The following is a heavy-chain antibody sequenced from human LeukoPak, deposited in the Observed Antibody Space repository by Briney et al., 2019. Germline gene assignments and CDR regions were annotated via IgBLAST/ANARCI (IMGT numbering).Heavy chain of an antibody. CDR1: GFTFSSYA. V-gene: IGHV3-23*01. CDR2: ISGSGGST. Sequence: PGGSLRLSCAASGFTFSSYAMSWVRQAPGKGLEWVSAISGSGGSTYYADSVKGRFTISRDNSKNTLYLQMNSLRAEDTAVYYCAKEKLVVVVPAAGVFDYWGQGTLVTVSS. D-gene: IGHD2-2*01. J-gene: IGHJ4*02. CDR3: AKEKLVVVVPAAGVFDY.